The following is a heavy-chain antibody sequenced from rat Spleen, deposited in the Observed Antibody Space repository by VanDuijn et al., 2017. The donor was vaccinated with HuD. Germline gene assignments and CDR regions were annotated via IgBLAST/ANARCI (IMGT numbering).Heavy chain of an antibody. CDR3: VRDGGYWYFDY. D-gene: IGHD1-11*01. CDR2: ISYDGGST. J-gene: IGHJ2*01. V-gene: IGHV5-7*01. Sequence: EVQLVESGGGLVQPGRSMKLSCAASGFPFSNYDMAWVRQAPKAGLEWVATISYDGGSTNYRDSVKGRFTISRDNTKSTLYLQMDNLRSEDTATYYCVRDGGYWYFDYWGQGVMVTVSS. CDR1: GFPFSNYD.